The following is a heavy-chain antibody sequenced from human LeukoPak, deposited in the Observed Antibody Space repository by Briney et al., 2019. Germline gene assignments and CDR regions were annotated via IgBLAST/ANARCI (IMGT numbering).Heavy chain of an antibody. CDR1: GGSISNYY. D-gene: IGHD6-13*01. CDR2: IYYSGST. CDR3: ATRRTDYSSSWYYFDY. J-gene: IGHJ4*02. V-gene: IGHV4-59*01. Sequence: SETLSLTCTVSGGSISNYYWSWIRQPPGKGLEWIGYIYYSGSTNYNPSLKSRVTISVDTSKNQFSLKLSSVTAADTAVYYCATRRTDYSSSWYYFDYWGQGTLVTVSS.